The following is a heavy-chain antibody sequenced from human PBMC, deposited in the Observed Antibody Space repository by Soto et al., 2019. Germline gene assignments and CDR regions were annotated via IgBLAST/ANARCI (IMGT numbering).Heavy chain of an antibody. D-gene: IGHD3-10*01. CDR3: ARDQSPITTVRGVENAFDI. CDR2: IYYSGST. Sequence: PSETLSLTCTVSGGSISSGGYYWSWIRQHPGKGLEWIGYIYYSGSTYYNPSLKSRVTISVDTSKNQFSLKLSSVTAADTAVYYCARDQSPITTVRGVENAFDIWGQGTMVTVSS. CDR1: GGSISSGGYY. J-gene: IGHJ3*02. V-gene: IGHV4-31*03.